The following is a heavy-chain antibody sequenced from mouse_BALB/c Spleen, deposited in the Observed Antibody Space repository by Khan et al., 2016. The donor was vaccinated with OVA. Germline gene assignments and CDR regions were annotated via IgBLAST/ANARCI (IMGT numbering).Heavy chain of an antibody. CDR1: GYTFSTYW. Sequence: VQLQQSGAELAKPGASVKMSCKASGYTFSTYWIHWVKQRPGQGLEWIGSINPSSGFLYYNKTFNDKATLTTDRSSSTAYMQLSSLTSEDSAVYYCARDRIDYWGQGTTLTVSS. CDR2: INPSSGFL. CDR3: ARDRIDY. V-gene: IGHV1-7*01. J-gene: IGHJ2*01.